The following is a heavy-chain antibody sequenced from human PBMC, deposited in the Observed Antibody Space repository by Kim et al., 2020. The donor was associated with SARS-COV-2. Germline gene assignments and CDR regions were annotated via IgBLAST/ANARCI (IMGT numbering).Heavy chain of an antibody. CDR1: GFIFSHYW. Sequence: GGSLRLSCEGSGFIFSHYWMHWVRQAPGKGPVWVSRISDDGSFTCYADSVKGRFTISRDNAKNTLYLQMNSLRAEDTAVYYCAHCGCDWLLALWGQGTLVTVSS. CDR3: AHCGCDWLLAL. V-gene: IGHV3-74*01. CDR2: ISDDGSFT. D-gene: IGHD2-21*02. J-gene: IGHJ4*02.